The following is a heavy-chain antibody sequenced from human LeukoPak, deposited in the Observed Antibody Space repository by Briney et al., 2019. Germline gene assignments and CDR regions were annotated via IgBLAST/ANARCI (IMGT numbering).Heavy chain of an antibody. V-gene: IGHV4-34*01. CDR2: INHSGST. J-gene: IGHJ6*02. CDR1: GGSFSGYY. D-gene: IGHD3-16*01. CDR3: ASLYCNLRLNYYYYGMDV. Sequence: PSETLSLTCAVYGGSFSGYYWSWIRQPPGKGLEWIGEINHSGSTNYNPSLKSRVTISVDTSKNQFSLKLSSVTAADTAVYYCASLYCNLRLNYYYYGMDVWGQGTTVTFSS.